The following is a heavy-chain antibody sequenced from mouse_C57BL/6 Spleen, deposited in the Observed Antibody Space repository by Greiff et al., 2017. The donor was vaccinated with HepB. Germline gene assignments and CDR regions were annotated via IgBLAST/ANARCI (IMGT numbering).Heavy chain of an antibody. CDR1: GYTFTDYE. D-gene: IGHD1-1*01. J-gene: IGHJ2*01. CDR3: ATTVVASYYFGY. CDR2: IDPETGGT. Sequence: VQLQQSGAELVRPGASVTLSCKASGYTFTDYEMHWVKQTPVHGLEWIGAIDPETGGTAYNQKFKGKAILTADKSSSTAYMELSSLTSEDSAVYYCATTVVASYYFGYWGQGTTLTVSS. V-gene: IGHV1-15*01.